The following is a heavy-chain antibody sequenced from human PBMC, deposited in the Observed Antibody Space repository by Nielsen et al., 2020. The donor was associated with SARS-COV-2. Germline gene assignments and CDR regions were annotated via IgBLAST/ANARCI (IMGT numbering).Heavy chain of an antibody. Sequence: GGSLRLSCKGSGYSFTSYWIGWARQMPGKGLEWMGIIYPGDSDTRYSPSFQGQVTISADKSISTAYLQWSSLKASDTAMYYCARPTPYYYDRGLNAFDIWGQGTMVTVSS. CDR3: ARPTPYYYDRGLNAFDI. V-gene: IGHV5-51*01. D-gene: IGHD3-22*01. CDR1: GYSFTSYW. J-gene: IGHJ3*02. CDR2: IYPGDSDT.